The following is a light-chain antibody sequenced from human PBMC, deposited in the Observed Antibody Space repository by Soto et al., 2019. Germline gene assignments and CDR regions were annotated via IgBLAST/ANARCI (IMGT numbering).Light chain of an antibody. Sequence: QSALTQPASVSGSPGQSITISCTGTSSDVGGYKYVSWYQQHPDKAPKLIIFEVSNRPSGVSNRFSGSKSANTASLTISGLQPEDEADYYCASYTTSSTYVFGTGTKLTVL. CDR1: SSDVGGYKY. CDR2: EVS. J-gene: IGLJ1*01. V-gene: IGLV2-14*01. CDR3: ASYTTSSTYV.